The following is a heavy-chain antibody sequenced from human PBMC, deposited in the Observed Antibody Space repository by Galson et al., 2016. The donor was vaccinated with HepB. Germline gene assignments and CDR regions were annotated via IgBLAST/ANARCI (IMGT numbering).Heavy chain of an antibody. J-gene: IGHJ4*02. D-gene: IGHD3-16*01. CDR3: ARGMGEEVYSRPDV. V-gene: IGHV3-30*03. CDR1: RFTFRSYA. Sequence: SLRLSCAVFRFTFRSYAMHWLRQAPGKGLEWLAVISYDGTDKYHADSVNGRFTISRDNSENTLSLQMNSLRLEDTAVYFCARGMGEEVYSRPDVWGQGTLVTVSS. CDR2: ISYDGTDK.